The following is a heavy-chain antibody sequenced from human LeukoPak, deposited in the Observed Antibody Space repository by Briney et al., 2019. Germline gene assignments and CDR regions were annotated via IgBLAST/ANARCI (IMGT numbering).Heavy chain of an antibody. CDR3: VRDFSGKWSLEY. CDR1: GFGFSNYW. CDR2: ISSDGNKE. V-gene: IGHV3-30-3*01. J-gene: IGHJ4*02. D-gene: IGHD6-25*01. Sequence: GGSLRLSCAASGFGFSNYWMHWVRQAPDKGLDWVAEISSDGNKEFYADSVKGRFIISRDNSKNTVFLQMNSLRGEDTAVYYCVRDFSGKWSLEYWGQGTLVTVSS.